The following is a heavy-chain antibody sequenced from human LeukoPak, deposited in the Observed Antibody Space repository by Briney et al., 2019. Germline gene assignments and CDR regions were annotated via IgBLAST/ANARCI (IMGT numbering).Heavy chain of an antibody. J-gene: IGHJ6*03. V-gene: IGHV4-39*07. CDR3: ARVNMVRGVITYYYYYYMDV. CDR2: IYYSGST. CDR1: GGSISSSSYY. D-gene: IGHD3-10*01. Sequence: PSETLSLTCTVSGGSISSSSYYWGWIRQPPGKGLEWIGSIYYSGSTYYNPSLKSRVTISVDTSKNQFSLKLSSVTAADTAVYYCARVNMVRGVITYYYYYYMDVWSKGTTVTVSS.